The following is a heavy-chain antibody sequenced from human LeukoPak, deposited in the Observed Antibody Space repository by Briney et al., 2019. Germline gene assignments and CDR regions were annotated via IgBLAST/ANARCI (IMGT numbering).Heavy chain of an antibody. J-gene: IGHJ4*02. Sequence: GGSLRLSCAASGLTFRSYARSWVRKAPGKGLEWVSAISGSGGSTYYADSVKGRFTISRDNSKNTLYLQMNSLRAEDTAVYYCAKGYCSSTSCPNSYWGQGTLVTVSS. V-gene: IGHV3-23*01. D-gene: IGHD2-2*01. CDR1: GLTFRSYA. CDR2: ISGSGGST. CDR3: AKGYCSSTSCPNSY.